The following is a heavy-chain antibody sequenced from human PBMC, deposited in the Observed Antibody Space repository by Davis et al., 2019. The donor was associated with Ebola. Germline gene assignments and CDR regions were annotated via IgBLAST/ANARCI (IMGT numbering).Heavy chain of an antibody. V-gene: IGHV3-21*01. Sequence: GGSLRLSCAASGFTFSSYSMNWVRQAPGKGLEWVSSISSSSSYKYYADSLKGRFTISRDNAKNSLYLQMNSLRAEDTAVYYCARAIGPVYSSSWNDAFDIWGQGTMVTVSS. CDR1: GFTFSSYS. J-gene: IGHJ3*02. CDR2: ISSSSSYK. CDR3: ARAIGPVYSSSWNDAFDI. D-gene: IGHD6-13*01.